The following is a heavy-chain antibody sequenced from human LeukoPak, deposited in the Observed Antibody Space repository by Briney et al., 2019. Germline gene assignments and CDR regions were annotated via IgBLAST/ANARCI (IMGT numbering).Heavy chain of an antibody. V-gene: IGHV1-2*02. J-gene: IGHJ4*02. CDR2: INPNSGGT. Sequence: ASVKVSCKASGYTFTGYYMHWVRQAPGQGLEWMGWINPNSGGTNYAQKFQGRVTMTRDTSISTAYMELSRLRSDDTAVYYCARDIAAAGTGVIAGWVKYYYFDYWGQGTLVTVSS. CDR1: GYTFTGYY. CDR3: ARDIAAAGTGVIAGWVKYYYFDY. D-gene: IGHD6-13*01.